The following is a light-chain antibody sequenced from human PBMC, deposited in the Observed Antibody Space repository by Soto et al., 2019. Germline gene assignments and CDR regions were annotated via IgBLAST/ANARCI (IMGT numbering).Light chain of an antibody. V-gene: IGLV9-49*01. J-gene: IGLJ2*01. CDR3: GADHGSGSNFVLQDLV. CDR2: VGTGGILG. Sequence: QLVLTQPPSASASLGAPVTLTCTQSSGYSNYKVDWYQQRPGKGPRFVMRVGTGGILGSKGDGIPDRFSVLGSGLNRYLTIKNIQEEDESDYHCGADHGSGSNFVLQDLVFGGGTKLTVL. CDR1: SGYSNYK.